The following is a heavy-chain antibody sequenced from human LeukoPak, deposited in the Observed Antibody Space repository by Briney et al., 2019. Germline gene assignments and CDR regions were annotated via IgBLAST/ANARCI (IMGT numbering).Heavy chain of an antibody. J-gene: IGHJ6*03. D-gene: IGHD2-15*01. V-gene: IGHV1-69*01. Sequence: SVKVSCKASGGTFSSYAISWVRQAPGQGLEWMGGIIPIFGTANYAQKFQGRVTITADESTSTAYMELSSLRSEDTAVYYCKGYCSGGSCYSDYYYYMDVWGKGTPVTVSS. CDR3: KGYCSGGSCYSDYYYYMDV. CDR2: IIPIFGTA. CDR1: GGTFSSYA.